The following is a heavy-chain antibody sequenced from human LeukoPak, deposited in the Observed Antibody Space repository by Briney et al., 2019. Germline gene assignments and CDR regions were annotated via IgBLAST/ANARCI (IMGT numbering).Heavy chain of an antibody. Sequence: ASVKVSCKASGYTSTGYYMHWVRQAPGQGLEWMGWINPNSGGTNYAQKFQGRVTMTRDTSISTAYMELSRLRSDDTAVYYCARDLGGMTLPNWFDPWGQGTLVTVSS. V-gene: IGHV1-2*02. CDR3: ARDLGGMTLPNWFDP. D-gene: IGHD4-23*01. CDR1: GYTSTGYY. CDR2: INPNSGGT. J-gene: IGHJ5*02.